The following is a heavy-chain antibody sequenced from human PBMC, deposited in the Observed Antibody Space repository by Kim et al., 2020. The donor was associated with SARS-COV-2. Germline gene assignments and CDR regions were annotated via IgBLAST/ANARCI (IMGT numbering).Heavy chain of an antibody. Sequence: GGSLRLSCAASGFTFSDYYMSWIRQAPGKGLEWVSYISSSSSYTNYADSVKGRFTISRDNAKNSLYLQMNSLRAEDTAVYYCARDLLDQPLQSSRDYYGMDVWGQGTTVTVSS. CDR1: GFTFSDYY. V-gene: IGHV3-11*06. J-gene: IGHJ6*02. CDR2: ISSSSSYT. CDR3: ARDLLDQPLQSSRDYYGMDV.